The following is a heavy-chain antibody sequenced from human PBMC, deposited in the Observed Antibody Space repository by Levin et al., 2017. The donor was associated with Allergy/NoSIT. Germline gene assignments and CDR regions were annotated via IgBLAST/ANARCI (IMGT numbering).Heavy chain of an antibody. CDR3: ARHGSRVSTGRSGFQH. Sequence: PSETLSLTCTVSGGSISSSSYYWGWIRQPPGKGLEWIGSIYYSGSTYYNPSLKSRVTISVDTSKNQFSLKLSSVTAADTAVYYCARHGSRVSTGRSGFQHWGQGTLVTVSS. CDR1: GGSISSSSYY. V-gene: IGHV4-39*01. D-gene: IGHD4-17*01. J-gene: IGHJ1*01. CDR2: IYYSGST.